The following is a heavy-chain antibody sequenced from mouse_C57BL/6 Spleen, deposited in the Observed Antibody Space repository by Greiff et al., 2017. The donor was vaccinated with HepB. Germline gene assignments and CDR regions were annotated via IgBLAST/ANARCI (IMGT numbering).Heavy chain of an antibody. J-gene: IGHJ2*01. CDR3: ARGGGVVAHFDY. D-gene: IGHD1-1*01. V-gene: IGHV1-55*01. Sequence: VKLQQPGAELVKPGASVKMSCKASGYTFTSYWITWVKQRPGQGLEWIGDIYPGSGSTNYNEKFKSKATLTVDTSSSTAYMQLSSLTSEDSAVYYCARGGGVVAHFDYWGQGTTLTVSS. CDR1: GYTFTSYW. CDR2: IYPGSGST.